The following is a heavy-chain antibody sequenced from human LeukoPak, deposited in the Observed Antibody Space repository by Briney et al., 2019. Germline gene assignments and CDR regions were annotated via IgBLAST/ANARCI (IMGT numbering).Heavy chain of an antibody. CDR1: GGSVSSGSYY. J-gene: IGHJ4*02. CDR3: ARGGGVVTPDY. V-gene: IGHV4-61*01. D-gene: IGHD4-23*01. CDR2: IYYSGST. Sequence: SETLSLTCTVSGGSVSSGSYYWSWIRQPPGKGLEWIGYIYYSGSTNYNPSLKSRVTISVDTSKNQFSLKLRSVTAADTAVYYCARGGGVVTPDYWGQGTLVTVSS.